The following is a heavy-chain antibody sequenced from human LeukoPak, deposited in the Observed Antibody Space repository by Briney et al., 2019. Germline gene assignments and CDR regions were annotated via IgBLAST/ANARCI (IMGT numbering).Heavy chain of an antibody. V-gene: IGHV1-2*02. CDR2: INPNSGGT. J-gene: IGHJ5*02. D-gene: IGHD3-10*01. CDR3: ARDLGQLLYFNWFDP. Sequence: ASVKVSRKASGYTFSGYYIHWVRQAPGQGLEWMGWINPNSGGTKYAQKFQGRVTMTRDTSTSTVYMELSRLRSDDTAVYYCARDLGQLLYFNWFDPWGQGTLVTVSS. CDR1: GYTFSGYY.